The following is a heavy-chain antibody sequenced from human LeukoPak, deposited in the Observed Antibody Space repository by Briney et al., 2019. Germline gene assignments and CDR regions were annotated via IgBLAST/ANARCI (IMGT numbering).Heavy chain of an antibody. CDR3: ASSGSGEFDY. D-gene: IGHD1-26*01. CDR2: ISYDGSNK. V-gene: IGHV3-30*04. J-gene: IGHJ4*02. Sequence: GGSLRLSCAASGFTFSSYAMHWVRQAPGKGLEWVAVISYDGSNKYYADSVKGRLTISRDNSKNTLYLQMNSLRAEDTAVYYCASSGSGEFDYWGQGTLVTVSS. CDR1: GFTFSSYA.